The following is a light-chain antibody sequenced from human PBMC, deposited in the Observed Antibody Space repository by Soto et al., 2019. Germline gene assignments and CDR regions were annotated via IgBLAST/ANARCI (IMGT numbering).Light chain of an antibody. Sequence: EIVLTQSPATLSLSPGERATLSCRASQSVSRYLAWYQQKPGQAPRLLIYHASNRATGIPARFSGSGSGTDFTLTISRLEPEDFAVYYCQQYGSSPPWTFGQGTKVDIK. CDR2: HAS. CDR1: QSVSRY. J-gene: IGKJ1*01. V-gene: IGKV3-20*01. CDR3: QQYGSSPPWT.